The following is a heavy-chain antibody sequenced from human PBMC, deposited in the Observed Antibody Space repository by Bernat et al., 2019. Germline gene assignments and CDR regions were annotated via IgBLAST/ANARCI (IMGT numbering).Heavy chain of an antibody. CDR3: ARDLHGYSGGDQY. CDR2: IIPILGIA. D-gene: IGHD1-26*01. J-gene: IGHJ4*02. Sequence: QVQLVQSGAEVKNPGSSVKVSCKASGGTFSSYTISWVRQAPGQGLEWMGRIIPILGIANYAQKFQGRVTITADKSTSTAYMELSSLRAEDTAVYYCARDLHGYSGGDQYWSQGTLVT. V-gene: IGHV1-69*08. CDR1: GGTFSSYT.